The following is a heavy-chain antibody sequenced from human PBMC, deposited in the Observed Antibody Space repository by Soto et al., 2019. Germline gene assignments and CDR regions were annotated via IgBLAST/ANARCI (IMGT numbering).Heavy chain of an antibody. CDR2: ISTYNGNT. V-gene: IGHV1-18*04. J-gene: IGHJ6*02. Sequence: GASVKVSCKASGYTFTSYGISWVRQAPGHGLEWMGWISTYNGNTNYAQKLQGRVTMTTDTSTSTAYMELRSLRSDDTAVYYCGSYRYYYGMDLWDQGTTVTVSS. CDR3: GSYRYYYGMDL. CDR1: GYTFTSYG.